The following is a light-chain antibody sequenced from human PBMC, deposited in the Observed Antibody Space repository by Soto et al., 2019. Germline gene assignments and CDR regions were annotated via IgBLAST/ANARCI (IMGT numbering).Light chain of an antibody. Sequence: QSALTQPRSVSGSPGQSVTISCTGTSSDVGGYKYVSWYQHHPGKAPKLMIYEVSNRPSGVSNRFSGSKSGNTASLTISGLQAEDEADYYCSSYTSSSTLEVFGGGTKLTVL. CDR2: EVS. J-gene: IGLJ3*02. CDR3: SSYTSSSTLEV. CDR1: SSDVGGYKY. V-gene: IGLV2-14*01.